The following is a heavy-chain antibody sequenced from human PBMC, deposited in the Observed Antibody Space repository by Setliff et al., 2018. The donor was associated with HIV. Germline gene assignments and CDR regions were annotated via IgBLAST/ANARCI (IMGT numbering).Heavy chain of an antibody. D-gene: IGHD6-13*01. CDR3: ARDPGYKSSWYGAFDI. V-gene: IGHV1-2*02. CDR2: INPNSGGT. Sequence: ASVKVSCKASGYPFTTYGFSWVRQAPGQGLEWMGWINPNSGGTNYAQKFQGRVTMTRDTSISTAFMDLSRLRSDDTAVYYCARDPGYKSSWYGAFDIRGQGTMVTVSS. CDR1: GYPFTTYG. J-gene: IGHJ3*02.